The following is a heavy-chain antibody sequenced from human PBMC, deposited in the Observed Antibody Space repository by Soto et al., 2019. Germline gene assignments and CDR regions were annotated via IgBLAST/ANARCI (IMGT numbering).Heavy chain of an antibody. CDR1: GGSISSYY. Sequence: SETLSLTCTVSGGSISSYYWSWIRQPAGKGLEWIGRIYTSGSTNYNPSLKSRVTMSVDTSKNQFSLKLSSVTAADTAVYYCARVCSGGSCYAGYYYGMDVWGQGTTVTVSS. CDR2: IYTSGST. V-gene: IGHV4-4*07. CDR3: ARVCSGGSCYAGYYYGMDV. D-gene: IGHD2-15*01. J-gene: IGHJ6*02.